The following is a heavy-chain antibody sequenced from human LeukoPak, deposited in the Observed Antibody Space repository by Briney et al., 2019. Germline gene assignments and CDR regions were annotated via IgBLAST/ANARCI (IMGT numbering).Heavy chain of an antibody. J-gene: IGHJ6*02. CDR2: IYSDGGT. CDR1: GFIVGSSY. Sequence: PGGSLRLSCAVSGFIVGSSYMSWVRQAPGQGLEWVSVIYSDGGTSFAGNTYYADSVKGRFTISRDNSKNTLYLQMNSLRTEDTAVYYCARDLSTVRGVIPYYYYGMDVWGQGTTVTVSS. D-gene: IGHD3-10*01. CDR3: ARDLSTVRGVIPYYYYGMDV. V-gene: IGHV3-23*03.